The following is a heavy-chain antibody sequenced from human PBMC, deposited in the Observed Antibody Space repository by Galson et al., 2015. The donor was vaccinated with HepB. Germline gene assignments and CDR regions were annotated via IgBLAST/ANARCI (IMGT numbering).Heavy chain of an antibody. D-gene: IGHD3-10*01. Sequence: SLRLSCAASGFTFSTYRMNWVRQAPGKGLEWVSSIGGSSDFIYYAESVKGRFTISRDNAKSSLYLQMNSLTTEDTAVYYCARESISIRNGYFDYWGQGSLVTVTS. CDR1: GFTFSTYR. CDR3: ARESISIRNGYFDY. V-gene: IGHV3-21*01. J-gene: IGHJ4*02. CDR2: IGGSSDFI.